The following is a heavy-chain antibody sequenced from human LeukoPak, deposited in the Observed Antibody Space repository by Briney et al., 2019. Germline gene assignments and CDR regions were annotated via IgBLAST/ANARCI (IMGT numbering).Heavy chain of an antibody. D-gene: IGHD5-24*01. CDR1: GYTFTSNY. CDR2: ISPSGGST. Sequence: ASVKVSCKAFGYTFTSNYMHWVRQAPRQGPEWMGVISPSGGSTTYAQKFQGRVTLTRDMPTSTDYLELSSLRSEDTAVYYCARDNSVRDEAWWFNPWGQGTLVTVSS. CDR3: ARDNSVRDEAWWFNP. V-gene: IGHV1-46*01. J-gene: IGHJ5*02.